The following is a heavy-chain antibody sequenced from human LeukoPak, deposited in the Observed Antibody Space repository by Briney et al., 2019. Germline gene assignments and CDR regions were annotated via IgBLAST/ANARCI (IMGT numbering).Heavy chain of an antibody. CDR3: ARGAGRDSTRIDY. CDR2: INPNSGGT. CDR1: GYTFTGYY. Sequence: ASVKVSCKASGYTFTGYYMHWVRQAPGQGLEWVGWINPNSGGTNYAQKFQGRVTMTRDTSISTAYMELSRLRSDDTAVYYCARGAGRDSTRIDYWGQGTLVTVSS. J-gene: IGHJ4*02. D-gene: IGHD2-2*01. V-gene: IGHV1-2*02.